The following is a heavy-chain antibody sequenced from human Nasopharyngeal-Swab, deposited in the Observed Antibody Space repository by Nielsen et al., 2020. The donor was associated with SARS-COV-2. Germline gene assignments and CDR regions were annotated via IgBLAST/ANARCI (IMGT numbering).Heavy chain of an antibody. Sequence: GESLKISCAASGFTFSSYSMNWVRQAPGKGLEWVSYISSSSSTIYYADSVKGRFTISRDNAKNSLYLQMNSLRDEDTAVYYCARLDGYSSGWYPLDVWGQGTTVTVSS. CDR3: ARLDGYSSGWYPLDV. CDR2: ISSSSSTI. D-gene: IGHD6-13*01. J-gene: IGHJ6*02. CDR1: GFTFSSYS. V-gene: IGHV3-48*02.